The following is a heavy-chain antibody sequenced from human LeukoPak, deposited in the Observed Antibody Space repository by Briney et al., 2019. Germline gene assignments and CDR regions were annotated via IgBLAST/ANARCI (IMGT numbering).Heavy chain of an antibody. D-gene: IGHD2-21*01. V-gene: IGHV1-46*01. J-gene: IGHJ4*02. Sequence: ASLKLSCKASGYTFTSYYIHWVRQAPGQGLEWMGIINPSGGSTTYAQKFQRRVTMTRDTSTSTVYMELSSLRSEDTAVYYCARVLFRYGFMNYFDYWGQGTLVTVSS. CDR3: ARVLFRYGFMNYFDY. CDR2: INPSGGST. CDR1: GYTFTSYY.